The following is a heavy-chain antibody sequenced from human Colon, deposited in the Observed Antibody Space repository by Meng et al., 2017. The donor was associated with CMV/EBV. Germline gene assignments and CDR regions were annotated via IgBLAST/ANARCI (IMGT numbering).Heavy chain of an antibody. CDR2: ITSESAGGAI. Sequence: ASGFKFRYAWMTWVRQAPGKGLEWVGRITSESAGGAIDYAAPVAGRFSISRDDSRDTLYLQMNSLKSDDTAVYYCTKGGPLGSYFDYWGQGALVTVSS. J-gene: IGHJ4*02. D-gene: IGHD1-26*01. CDR1: GFKFRYAW. CDR3: TKGGPLGSYFDY. V-gene: IGHV3-15*01.